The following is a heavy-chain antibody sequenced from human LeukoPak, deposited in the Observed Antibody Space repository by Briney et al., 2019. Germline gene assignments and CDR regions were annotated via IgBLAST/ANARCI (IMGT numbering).Heavy chain of an antibody. Sequence: ASVKVSCKASGYTFTGYYMHWVRQAPGQGLEWMGWINPNSGGTNYAQKFQGRVTMTRDTSISTAYMELSRLRSDDTAVYYCASMHSSSWYPEYFQHWGQGTLVTVSS. J-gene: IGHJ1*01. CDR2: INPNSGGT. D-gene: IGHD6-13*01. CDR3: ASMHSSSWYPEYFQH. CDR1: GYTFTGYY. V-gene: IGHV1-2*02.